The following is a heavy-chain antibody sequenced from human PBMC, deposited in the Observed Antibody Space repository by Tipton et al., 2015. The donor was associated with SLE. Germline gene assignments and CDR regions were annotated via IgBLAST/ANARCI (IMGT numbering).Heavy chain of an antibody. D-gene: IGHD3/OR15-3a*01. Sequence: GLVKPSETLSLTCTVSGDSINTRNFYWGWIRQLPGKGLDWIGSISYTGSTHYNPSLRSRVTISVDTSKNQFSLRLTSVTDADTAIYYCTRDVEFSTVSIFGLVPWGQGLQVTVSS. CDR3: TRDVEFSTVSIFGLVP. J-gene: IGHJ4*02. CDR1: GDSINTRNFY. V-gene: IGHV4-39*07. CDR2: ISYTGST.